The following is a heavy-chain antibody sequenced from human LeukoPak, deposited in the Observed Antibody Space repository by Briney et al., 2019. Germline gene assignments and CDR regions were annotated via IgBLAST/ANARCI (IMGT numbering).Heavy chain of an antibody. CDR2: IYRTGRN. CDR3: ARAPGLFPSHHYYFDH. J-gene: IGHJ4*02. V-gene: IGHV4-38-2*02. Sequence: NSSETLPLTCIVSGYSINNGYYWGWIRQPPGKGLEWIGSIYRTGRNFYNPSLQSRVAISVDTSKNQFSLKVNSVTAADTAVYYCARAPGLFPSHHYYFDHWGQGTLVSVSS. CDR1: GYSINNGYY. D-gene: IGHD2-21*01.